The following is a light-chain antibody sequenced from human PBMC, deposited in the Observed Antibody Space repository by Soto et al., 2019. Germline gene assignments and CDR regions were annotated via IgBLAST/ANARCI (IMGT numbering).Light chain of an antibody. V-gene: IGKV3-20*01. CDR3: QQYGSPPQT. CDR1: QSVSSSY. J-gene: IGKJ2*01. CDR2: GAS. Sequence: EIVLTQSPGTLSLSPGERATLSCRASQSVSSSYLAWYQQKPGQAPRLLLYGASSRASGIPDRFSGSGSGTDFTLIISRLEPEDFAVYYCQQYGSPPQTFGQGTKLEIK.